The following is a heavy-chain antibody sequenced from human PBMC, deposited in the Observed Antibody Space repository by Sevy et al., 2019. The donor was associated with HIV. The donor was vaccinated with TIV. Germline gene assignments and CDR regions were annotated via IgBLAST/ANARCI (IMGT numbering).Heavy chain of an antibody. CDR2: IYHSGST. J-gene: IGHJ6*02. D-gene: IGHD5-12*01. CDR3: ASSGVNDGYRSIRYGMDV. CDR1: GGSISSGGYS. V-gene: IGHV4-30-2*01. Sequence: SETLSLTCAVSGGSISSGGYSWSWIRQPPGKGLEWIGYIYHSGSTYYNPSLKSRVTISVDRSKNQFSLKLSSVTAADTAVYYCASSGVNDGYRSIRYGMDVWGQGTTVTVSS.